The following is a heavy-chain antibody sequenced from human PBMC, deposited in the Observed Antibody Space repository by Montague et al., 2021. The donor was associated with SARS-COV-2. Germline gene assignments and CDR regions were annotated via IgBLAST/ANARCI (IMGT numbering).Heavy chain of an antibody. CDR2: IYYQGSS. J-gene: IGHJ4*02. D-gene: IGHD6-19*01. CDR3: AKGRVGVHGKAGSLAGYLHS. CDR1: GDSITSDRYY. V-gene: IGHV4-39*07. Sequence: SETLSLTCTFSGDSITSDRYYLAWVRQPPGKGLDWIGCIYYQGSSYYTPSLQSRVAMSLDRSKNHFSLTLSAVTAADTALYYCAKGRVGVHGKAGSLAGYLHSWGRGTLVTVSP.